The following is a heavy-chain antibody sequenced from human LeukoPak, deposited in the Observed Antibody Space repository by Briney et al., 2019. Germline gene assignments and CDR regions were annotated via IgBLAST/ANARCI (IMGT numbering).Heavy chain of an antibody. CDR2: ISPLGRTT. CDR1: GYSFTTYF. V-gene: IGHV1-46*01. CDR3: ARGEYTGFDY. D-gene: IGHD5-12*01. Sequence: ASVKVSCKASGYSFTTYFIHWVRQAPGQGLEWMGIISPLGRTTTYSQKFQGRVTMTRDMSTSTAYMELSTLRSEDTAIYYYARGEYTGFDYWGQGTLVSVSS. J-gene: IGHJ4*02.